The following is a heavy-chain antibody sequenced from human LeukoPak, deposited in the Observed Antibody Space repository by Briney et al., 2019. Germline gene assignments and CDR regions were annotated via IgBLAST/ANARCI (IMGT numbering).Heavy chain of an antibody. J-gene: IGHJ4*02. CDR2: ISGTNRAI. Sequence: GGSLRLSCVGSGFNFNAYGMNWVRQAPGEGLEWLAFISGTNRAIHYADSVKGRFTITRDKAKNSLFLHMNTLTVEDTAVYYCARVLPSGIYFDYWGQGTLVTVSS. CDR1: GFNFNAYG. D-gene: IGHD1-26*01. V-gene: IGHV3-48*01. CDR3: ARVLPSGIYFDY.